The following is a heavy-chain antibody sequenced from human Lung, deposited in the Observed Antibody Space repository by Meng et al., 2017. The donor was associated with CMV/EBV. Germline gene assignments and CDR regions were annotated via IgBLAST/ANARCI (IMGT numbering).Heavy chain of an antibody. CDR3: ARDRMRFFEGSYGMDV. CDR2: INPNSGGT. Sequence: ASVXVSXXASGYTFTGYYMHWVRQAPGQGLEGMGWINPNSGGTNYAQKVQGRVTMTRDTCISTAYMELSRLRSEDKAVYYWARDRMRFFEGSYGMDVWGQGTTVTVSS. CDR1: GYTFTGYY. J-gene: IGHJ6*02. D-gene: IGHD3-3*01. V-gene: IGHV1-2*02.